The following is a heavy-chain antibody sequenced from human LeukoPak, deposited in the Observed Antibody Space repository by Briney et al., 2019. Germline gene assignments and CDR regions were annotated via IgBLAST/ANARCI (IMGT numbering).Heavy chain of an antibody. Sequence: PSETLSLTCTVSGGSISSSSYWGWIRQPPGKGLEWIGYIYYTGSTNNTSLKSRVTISVDTSKNQFSLKLSSVTAADTAVYYCARAGSYRGYFDYWGRGTLVTVSS. V-gene: IGHV4-61*05. CDR1: GGSISSSSY. D-gene: IGHD1-26*01. CDR3: ARAGSYRGYFDY. J-gene: IGHJ4*02. CDR2: IYYTGST.